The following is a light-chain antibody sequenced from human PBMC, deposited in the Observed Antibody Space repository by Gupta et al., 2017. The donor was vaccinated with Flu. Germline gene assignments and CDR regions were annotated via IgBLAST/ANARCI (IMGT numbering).Light chain of an antibody. CDR1: QSVNSK. CDR3: QQRTNWIS. CDR2: DAS. V-gene: IGKV3-11*01. J-gene: IGKJ5*01. Sequence: EIVLTQSPATLSLAPGERATLSCRASQSVNSKLAWYQQKPGQAPRLLIYDASNRATDIPARFSGSGSGTDFALTISSLEPDDFAVYYCQQRTNWISFGQGTRLEIK.